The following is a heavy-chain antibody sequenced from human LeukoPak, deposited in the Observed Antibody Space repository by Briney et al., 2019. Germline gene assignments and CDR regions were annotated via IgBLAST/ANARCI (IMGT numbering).Heavy chain of an antibody. D-gene: IGHD2-15*01. CDR3: ARGDADCSGGSCYSSYYYYMDV. CDR2: ISSNGGNT. J-gene: IGHJ6*03. CDR1: GFTFSSYA. V-gene: IGHV3-64*01. Sequence: PGGSLRLSCAAPGFTFSSYAMHWVRQAPGKGLEYVSAISSNGGNTYYANSVKGRFTISRDNSKNTLYLQMGSLRAEDMAVYYCARGDADCSGGSCYSSYYYYMDVWGKGTTVTVSS.